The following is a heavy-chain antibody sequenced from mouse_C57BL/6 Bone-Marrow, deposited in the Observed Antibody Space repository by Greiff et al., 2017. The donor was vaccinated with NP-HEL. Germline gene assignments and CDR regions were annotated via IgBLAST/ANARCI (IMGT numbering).Heavy chain of an antibody. J-gene: IGHJ3*01. Sequence: VQLQQSGPGLVAPSQSLSITCTVSGFSLTSYGVDWVRQSPGKGLEWLGVIWGVGSTNYTSALKSRLSISKDNSKSQVFLKMNSLQTDDTAMYYCASLLGAYWGQGTLVTVSA. D-gene: IGHD1-1*01. CDR3: ASLLGAY. CDR1: GFSLTSYG. V-gene: IGHV2-6*01. CDR2: IWGVGST.